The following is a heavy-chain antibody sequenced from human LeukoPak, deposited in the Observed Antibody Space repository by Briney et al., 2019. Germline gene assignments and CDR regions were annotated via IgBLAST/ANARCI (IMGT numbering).Heavy chain of an antibody. CDR1: VGTFSSYA. Sequence: SVKVSCNSSVGTFSSYAISGVPQAPGQGVEWMGRIIPNFGTANYAQKFQGRVTITTDESTSTAYMELSSLRSEDTAVYYCAIEWFGELWPFDYWGQGTLVTVSS. V-gene: IGHV1-69*05. J-gene: IGHJ4*02. CDR3: AIEWFGELWPFDY. CDR2: IIPNFGTA. D-gene: IGHD3-10*01.